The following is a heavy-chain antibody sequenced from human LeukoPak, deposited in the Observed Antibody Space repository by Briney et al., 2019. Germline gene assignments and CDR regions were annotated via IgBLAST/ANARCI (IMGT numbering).Heavy chain of an antibody. CDR1: GFTFSTYW. V-gene: IGHV3-7*01. J-gene: IGHJ4*02. D-gene: IGHD1-1*01. CDR3: ARGGTWDLDY. CDR2: IKPDGSEK. Sequence: GGSLRLSCSASGFTFSTYWMTWVRQAPGKGLECVANIKPDGSEKYYVDSVEGRFTISRDNAKNSLYLQMNSLRAEDTALYYCARGGTWDLDYWGQGTLVTVAS.